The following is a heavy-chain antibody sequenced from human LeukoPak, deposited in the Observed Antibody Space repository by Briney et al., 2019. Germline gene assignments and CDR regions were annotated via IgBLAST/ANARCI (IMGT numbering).Heavy chain of an antibody. V-gene: IGHV1-2*02. D-gene: IGHD6-13*01. Sequence: GASVSVSFTASGYTFTVYYMHWVRQAPGQGGEGMGWINPKRGGTNYTQKFQGRVKITRDTAISTAYMELSRLRSDATAVYYCARVLSSSWGVDSFDIWGQGTMVTVSS. CDR3: ARVLSSSWGVDSFDI. J-gene: IGHJ3*02. CDR1: GYTFTVYY. CDR2: INPKRGGT.